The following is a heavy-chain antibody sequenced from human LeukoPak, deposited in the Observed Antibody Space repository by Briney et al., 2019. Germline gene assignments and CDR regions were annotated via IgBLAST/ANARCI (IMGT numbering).Heavy chain of an antibody. CDR3: ARGYRDSIGPCLDS. J-gene: IGHJ5*01. Sequence: GASVSVSCKASGYSFTGYYIHWVRQAPGQGPEWMGWINPNSGGTKYAQRFQGRVNMTRDTSISTAYMDLSSLTSDDTAVYFCARGYRDSIGPCLDSWGQGTLVTVSS. CDR2: INPNSGGT. V-gene: IGHV1-2*02. CDR1: GYSFTGYY. D-gene: IGHD3-22*01.